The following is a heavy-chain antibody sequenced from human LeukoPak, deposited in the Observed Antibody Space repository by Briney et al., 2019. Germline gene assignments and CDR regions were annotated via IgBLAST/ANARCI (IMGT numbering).Heavy chain of an antibody. J-gene: IGHJ6*03. V-gene: IGHV4-39*01. CDR1: GVSISSSSYY. CDR3: ARRNLGYCRGSNCYANYYYYYYMDV. D-gene: IGHD2-15*01. Sequence: SETLSLTCTVSGVSISSSSYYWGWIRQPPGKGLEWIGSIYYSGSTYYNPSLKSRVTISVDTSKNQFSLKLSSVTAADTAVYFCARRNLGYCRGSNCYANYYYYYYMDVWGKGTTVTISS. CDR2: IYYSGST.